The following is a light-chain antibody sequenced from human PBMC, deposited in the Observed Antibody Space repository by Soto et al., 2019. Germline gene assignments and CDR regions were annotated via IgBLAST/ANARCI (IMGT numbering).Light chain of an antibody. V-gene: IGKV1-8*01. CDR1: QDIGTY. CDR2: DAS. CDR3: QQFSNYPRT. J-gene: IGKJ1*01. Sequence: AIRMTQSPYSFSASTGDSVSLTCRAPQDIGTYLAWYQQIPGKAPKLLIYDASTLQTGVPSRFSGSGSGTDFTLTISYLQSEDFGTYYCQQFSNYPRTFGQGTKVDIK.